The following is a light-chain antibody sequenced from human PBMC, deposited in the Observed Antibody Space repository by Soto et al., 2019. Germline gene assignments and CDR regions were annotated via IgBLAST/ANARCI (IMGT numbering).Light chain of an antibody. Sequence: QSALTQPASVSGSPGQSITISCTGTSSDVGGYNYVSWFQHHPGKVPKLMIYEVSHRPSGVSDRFSGSKSGTTASLTISGLQAEDEADYYSCSFTNSSTWVFGGGTKLTVL. CDR3: CSFTNSSTWV. J-gene: IGLJ3*02. CDR2: EVS. CDR1: SSDVGGYNY. V-gene: IGLV2-14*01.